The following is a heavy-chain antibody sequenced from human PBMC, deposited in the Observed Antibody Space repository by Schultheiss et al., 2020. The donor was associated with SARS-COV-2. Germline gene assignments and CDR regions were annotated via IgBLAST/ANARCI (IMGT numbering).Heavy chain of an antibody. V-gene: IGHV4-28*03. J-gene: IGHJ6*02. D-gene: IGHD1-20*01. CDR1: GYSISSSNW. Sequence: SETLSLTCAVSGYSISSSNWWGWIRQPAEKGLEWIGRIYTSGSTNYNPSLKSRVTMSVDTSKNQFSLKLSSVTAADTAVYYCARGVARITGTAERGYYYYGMDVWGQGTTVTVSS. CDR3: ARGVARITGTAERGYYYYGMDV. CDR2: IYTSGST.